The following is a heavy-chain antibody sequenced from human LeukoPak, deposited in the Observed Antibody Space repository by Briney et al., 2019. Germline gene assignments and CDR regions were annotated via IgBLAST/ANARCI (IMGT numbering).Heavy chain of an antibody. Sequence: ASVKVSCKASGYTFTSYYMHWVRQAPGQGLEWMGWMNPNNGNTGYAQKFQGRVTMTRDTSISTAYLELTGLRSEDTAVYYCVRDAEGAAISVNYWFDPWGQGTLVTVSS. CDR1: GYTFTSYY. J-gene: IGHJ5*02. V-gene: IGHV1-8*02. D-gene: IGHD2-2*02. CDR2: MNPNNGNT. CDR3: VRDAEGAAISVNYWFDP.